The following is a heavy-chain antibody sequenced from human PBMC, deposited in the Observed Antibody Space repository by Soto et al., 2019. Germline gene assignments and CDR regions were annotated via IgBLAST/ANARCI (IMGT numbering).Heavy chain of an antibody. J-gene: IGHJ4*02. V-gene: IGHV4-59*01. CDR1: GTSIIAYY. Sequence: SETLSLTCNVSGTSIIAYYWTWIRQPPGKALEWIGYISYRGSTKYNPSLKNRVAISLDTSRNQFSLNLTPVTASDTAIYFCARDPELHGLDHWGQGTLVTVSS. CDR2: ISYRGST. CDR3: ARDPELHGLDH. D-gene: IGHD2-21*01.